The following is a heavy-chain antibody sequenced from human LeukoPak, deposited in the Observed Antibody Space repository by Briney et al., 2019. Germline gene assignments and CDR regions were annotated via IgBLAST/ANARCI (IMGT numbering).Heavy chain of an antibody. D-gene: IGHD3-10*01. CDR1: GFTFSSYA. CDR3: AREPGTGSYFDY. Sequence: GGSLRLSCAASGFTFSSYAMHWVRQAPGKGLEWVAVISYDGSNKYYADSVKGRFTISRDNSKNTLYLQMNSLRGEDTAVYYCAREPGTGSYFDYWGQGTLVTVSS. CDR2: ISYDGSNK. V-gene: IGHV3-30*01. J-gene: IGHJ4*02.